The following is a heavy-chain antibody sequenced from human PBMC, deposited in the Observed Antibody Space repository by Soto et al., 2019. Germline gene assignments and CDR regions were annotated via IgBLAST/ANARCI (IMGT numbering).Heavy chain of an antibody. Sequence: GGSLRLSCAASGFTFSSYSMNWVRQAPGKGLEWVSYISSSSSTIYYADSVKGRFTISRDNAKNSLYLQMNSLRAEDTAVYYCAGRSGTTLGFGEPSHDYYYYMDVWGKGTTVTVSS. CDR2: ISSSSSTI. CDR3: AGRSGTTLGFGEPSHDYYYYMDV. CDR1: GFTFSSYS. V-gene: IGHV3-48*01. J-gene: IGHJ6*03. D-gene: IGHD3-10*01.